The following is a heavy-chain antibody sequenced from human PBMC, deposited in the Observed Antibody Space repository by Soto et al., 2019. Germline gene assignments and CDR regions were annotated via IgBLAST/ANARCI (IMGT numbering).Heavy chain of an antibody. J-gene: IGHJ3*02. CDR1: GGTFSSYA. V-gene: IGHV1-69*13. CDR2: IIPIFGTA. CDR3: ARAEVYYFWSGHDAFDI. D-gene: IGHD3-3*01. Sequence: SVKVSCKASGGTFSSYAISWVRQAPGQGLQWMGGIIPIFGTANYAQKFQGRVTITADESTSTAYMELSSLRSEDTAVYYCARAEVYYFWSGHDAFDIWGQGTMATVSS.